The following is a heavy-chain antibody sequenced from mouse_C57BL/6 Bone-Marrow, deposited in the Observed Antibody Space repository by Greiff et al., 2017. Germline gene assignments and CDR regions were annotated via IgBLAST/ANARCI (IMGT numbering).Heavy chain of an antibody. V-gene: IGHV1-53*01. CDR1: VYTFTSYW. CDR3: ASGSSPHWYFDV. J-gene: IGHJ1*03. CDR2: INPSNGGT. Sequence: QVQLQQPGTELVKPGASVKLSCKASVYTFTSYWMHWVKQRPGQGLEWIGNINPSNGGTNYNEKFKSKATLTVDKSSSTAYMQLSSLTSEDSAVYYCASGSSPHWYFDVWGTGTTVTVSS. D-gene: IGHD1-1*01.